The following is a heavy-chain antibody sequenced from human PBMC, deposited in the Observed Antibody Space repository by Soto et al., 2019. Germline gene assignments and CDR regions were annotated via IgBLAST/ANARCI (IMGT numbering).Heavy chain of an antibody. CDR3: ARSGYYDSSRYYYYY. D-gene: IGHD3-22*01. J-gene: IGHJ4*02. V-gene: IGHV4-59*01. CDR1: GGSISTYY. Sequence: SETLSLTCTVSGGSISTYYWSWIRQPPGKGLEWIGYIYYSGSTNYNPSLKSRVTMSVDTSRNQFSLKLSSVTAADTAVYYCARSGYYDSSRYYYYYWGQGTLVTVSS. CDR2: IYYSGST.